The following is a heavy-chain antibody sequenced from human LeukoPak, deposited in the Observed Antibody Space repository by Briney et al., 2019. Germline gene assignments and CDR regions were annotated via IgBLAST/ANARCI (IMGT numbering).Heavy chain of an antibody. D-gene: IGHD6-19*01. CDR3: AKVSDSSGWYYDY. Sequence: GGSLRLSCVASVFQFCNYAMSGVRQPPGKGQQWVSDISASGGSTLYADSVKGRFSMSRDNSKNTLFLQMNTLRAEDTAIYYCAKVSDSSGWYYDYWGQGTQVTVSS. CDR2: ISASGGST. V-gene: IGHV3-23*01. CDR1: VFQFCNYA. J-gene: IGHJ4*02.